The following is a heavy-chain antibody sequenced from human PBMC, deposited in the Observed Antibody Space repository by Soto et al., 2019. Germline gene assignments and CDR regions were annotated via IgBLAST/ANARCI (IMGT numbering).Heavy chain of an antibody. J-gene: IGHJ4*02. CDR1: GFTFYDYG. D-gene: IGHD4-4*01. CDR2: ISGSSRRT. CDR3: AKDFSSKGWMGLNAPSDS. Sequence: EIQLLESGGGLVEPGGSLTLSCAASGFTFYDYGINWVRQAPGKGLEWVSSISGSSRRTDYADSVKGRFVISRDNSKAMVYLEMNRLRAADTAVYYCAKDFSSKGWMGLNAPSDSWGQGILVSVSS. V-gene: IGHV3-23*01.